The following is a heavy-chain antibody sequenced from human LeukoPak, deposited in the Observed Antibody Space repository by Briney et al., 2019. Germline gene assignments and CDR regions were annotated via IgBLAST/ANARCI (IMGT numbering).Heavy chain of an antibody. V-gene: IGHV1-2*02. CDR3: AREHRDSSGSDPLDY. CDR1: GYTFTCYY. CDR2: INPNSGGT. J-gene: IGHJ4*02. Sequence: ASVKVSCKASGYTFTCYYMHWVRQAPGQGLEWMGWINPNSGGTNYAQKFQGRVTMTRDTSISTAYMELSRLRSDDTAVYYCAREHRDSSGSDPLDYWGQGTLVTVSS. D-gene: IGHD6-19*01.